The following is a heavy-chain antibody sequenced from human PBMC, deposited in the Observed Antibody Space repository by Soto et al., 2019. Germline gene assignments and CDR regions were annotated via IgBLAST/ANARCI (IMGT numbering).Heavy chain of an antibody. Sequence: EVQLVESGGGLVKPGGSLRLSCAASGFTFSSYSMNWVRQAPGKGLEWVASISSSSSYIYYADSVKGRFTISRDNAKNSLYLQMNSLRAEDTAGYYCARDPKNWNYVDYWGQGTLVTVSS. CDR1: GFTFSSYS. V-gene: IGHV3-21*01. J-gene: IGHJ4*02. D-gene: IGHD1-1*01. CDR3: ARDPKNWNYVDY. CDR2: ISSSSSYI.